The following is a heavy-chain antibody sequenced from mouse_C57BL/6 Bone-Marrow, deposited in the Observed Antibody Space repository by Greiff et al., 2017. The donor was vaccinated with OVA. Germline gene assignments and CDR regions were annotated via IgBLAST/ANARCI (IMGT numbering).Heavy chain of an antibody. CDR1: GFTFSSYA. V-gene: IGHV5-4*01. Sequence: EVQGVESGGGLVKPGGSLKLSCAASGFTFSSYAMSWVRQTPEKRLEWVATICDGGSYTYYHDNVKGRFTISRDNAKNNLYLQRSHLKSEDTAMYYCARVVRGYVDVWGTGTTVTVSS. CDR3: ARVVRGYVDV. CDR2: ICDGGSYT. J-gene: IGHJ1*03. D-gene: IGHD2-2*01.